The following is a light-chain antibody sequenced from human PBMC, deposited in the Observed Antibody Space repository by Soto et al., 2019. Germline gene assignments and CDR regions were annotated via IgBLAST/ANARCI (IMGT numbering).Light chain of an antibody. V-gene: IGKV3-20*01. J-gene: IGKJ2*01. Sequence: EMVLTQSPDTLSLSPGERATLSCRASRSFASSYLGWYQQKPGQAPRLLIYAASSRATGIPDRFRGSGSGTDFSLTINRLEPDDSAVYYCHQYGASPPYTFGQGTKLEI. CDR3: HQYGASPPYT. CDR2: AAS. CDR1: RSFASSY.